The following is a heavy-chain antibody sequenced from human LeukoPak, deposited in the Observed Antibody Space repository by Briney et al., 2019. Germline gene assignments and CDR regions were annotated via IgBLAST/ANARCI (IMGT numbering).Heavy chain of an antibody. CDR3: ARAIAVAGTVDY. D-gene: IGHD6-19*01. J-gene: IGHJ4*02. CDR1: GFTFYDYA. Sequence: GGSLRLSCAASGFTFYDYAMHWVRQAPGKGLEWVSGIRWNSDSIGYADSVKGRFTISRDNAKNSLYLQMNSLRAEDTALYYCARAIAVAGTVDYWGQGTLVTVSS. CDR2: IRWNSDSI. V-gene: IGHV3-9*01.